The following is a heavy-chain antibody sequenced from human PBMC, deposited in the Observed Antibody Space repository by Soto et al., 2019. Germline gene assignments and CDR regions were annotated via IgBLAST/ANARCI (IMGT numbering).Heavy chain of an antibody. J-gene: IGHJ4*02. CDR1: GGSFSGYY. D-gene: IGHD3-9*01. V-gene: IGHV4-34*01. CDR2: INHSGST. Sequence: QVQLQQWGAGLLKPSETLSLTCAVYGGSFSGYYWSWIRQPPGKGLEWIGEINHSGSTNYNPSLKSRVTISIDTSKNQFSLKLSSVTAADTAVYYCARFVRYFDWLPHGLFDYWGQGTLVTVSS. CDR3: ARFVRYFDWLPHGLFDY.